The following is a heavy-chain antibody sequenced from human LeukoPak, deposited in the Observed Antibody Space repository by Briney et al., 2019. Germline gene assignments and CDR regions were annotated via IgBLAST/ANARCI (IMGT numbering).Heavy chain of an antibody. Sequence: KPSETLSLTRTVFGGSISSYYWSWIRQPAGKGLEWIGRIYTSGSTNYNPSLKSRVTMSVDTSKNQFSLKLSSVTAADTAVYYCARDPAGYSSGWSSDYWGQGTLVTVSS. V-gene: IGHV4-4*07. CDR1: GGSISSYY. CDR3: ARDPAGYSSGWSSDY. D-gene: IGHD6-19*01. J-gene: IGHJ4*02. CDR2: IYTSGST.